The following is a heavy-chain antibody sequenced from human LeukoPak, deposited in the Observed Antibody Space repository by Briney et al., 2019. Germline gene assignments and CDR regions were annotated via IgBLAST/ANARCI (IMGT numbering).Heavy chain of an antibody. J-gene: IGHJ3*02. D-gene: IGHD4-23*01. CDR1: GFTVSNNY. V-gene: IGHV3-21*01. CDR2: ISSSSSYI. Sequence: GGSLRLSCVGSGFTVSNNYMSWVRQAPGKGLEWVSSISSSSSYIYYADSVKGRFTISRDNAKNSLYLQMNSLRAEDTAVYYCARDLRGYAFDIWGQGTMVTVSS. CDR3: ARDLRGYAFDI.